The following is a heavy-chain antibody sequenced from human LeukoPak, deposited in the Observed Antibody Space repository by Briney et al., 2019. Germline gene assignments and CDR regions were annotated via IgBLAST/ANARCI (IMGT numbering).Heavy chain of an antibody. J-gene: IGHJ2*01. CDR1: GFTFSGSA. CDR3: ARDQEGRSCSGGTCYLGWSFDL. Sequence: GGSLRLSCAASGFTFSGSAMHWVRQASGKGLEWVGRIRSKANSYATAYAASVKGRFTISRDDSKNTAYLQMNSLKTEDTAVYYCARDQEGRSCSGGTCYLGWSFDLWGRGTLVTVSS. CDR2: IRSKANSYAT. D-gene: IGHD2-15*01. V-gene: IGHV3-73*01.